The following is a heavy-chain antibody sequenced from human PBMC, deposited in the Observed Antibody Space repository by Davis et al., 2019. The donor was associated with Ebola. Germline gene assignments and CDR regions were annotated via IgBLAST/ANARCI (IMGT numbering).Heavy chain of an antibody. J-gene: IGHJ6*02. CDR3: ARAAAMFYYYGMDV. CDR2: ISAYNGNT. Sequence: GESLKISCKGSGYSFTSYGISWVRQAPGQGLEWMGWISAYNGNTNYAQKLQGRVTMTTDTSTSTAYMELRSLRSEDTAVYYCARAAAMFYYYGMDVWGQGTTVTVSS. V-gene: IGHV1-18*01. D-gene: IGHD2-2*01. CDR1: GYSFTSYG.